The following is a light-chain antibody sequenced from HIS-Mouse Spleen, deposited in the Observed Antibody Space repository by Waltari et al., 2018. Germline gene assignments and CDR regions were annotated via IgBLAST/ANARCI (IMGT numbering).Light chain of an antibody. J-gene: IGLJ2*01. CDR3: AAWDDSLSGPV. Sequence: QSVLTQPPSASGTPGQRVTISCSGSSSNIGSNYVYWYQQLPGTAPKLLIYRNNRRPPGVPDRFSGSKPGTSASLAISGIRSEDEADYYCAAWDDSLSGPVFGGGTKLTVL. V-gene: IGLV1-47*01. CDR1: SSNIGSNY. CDR2: RNN.